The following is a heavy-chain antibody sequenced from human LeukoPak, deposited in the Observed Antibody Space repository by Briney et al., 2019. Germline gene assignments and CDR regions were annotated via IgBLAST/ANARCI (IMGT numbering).Heavy chain of an antibody. CDR2: IYYSGST. D-gene: IGHD4-11*01. J-gene: IGHJ5*02. CDR3: ARDQTTFDP. V-gene: IGHV4-59*01. CDR1: GGSISSYY. Sequence: PSETLSLTCSVSGGSISSYYWSWTRQPPGKGLEWIGYIYYSGSTNYNPSLKSRVTISVDTSKNQFSLKLSSVTAADTAVYYCARDQTTFDPWGQGTLVTVSS.